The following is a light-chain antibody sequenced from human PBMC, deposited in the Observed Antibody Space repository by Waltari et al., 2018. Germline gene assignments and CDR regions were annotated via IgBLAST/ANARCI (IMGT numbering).Light chain of an antibody. CDR2: GAS. CDR3: QQYNDWPPRYT. V-gene: IGKV3-15*01. J-gene: IGKJ2*01. Sequence: ETVMTQSPATLSVSPGERATLSCRASQSISSNLAWYQQKPGQAPRLLIYGASTRATGIPARFSGSGSGTEFTFTVSAMQSEDFAVYFCQQYNDWPPRYTFGQGTKLEI. CDR1: QSISSN.